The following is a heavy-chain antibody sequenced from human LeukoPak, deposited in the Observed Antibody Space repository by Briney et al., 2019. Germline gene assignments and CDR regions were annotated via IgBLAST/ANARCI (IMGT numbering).Heavy chain of an antibody. Sequence: PSETLSLTCTVSGGSISSSSYYWGWIRQPPGKGLEWIGSIYYSGSTYYNPSLKSRVTISVDTSKNQFSLKLSSVTAADTAVYYCARSVGYCSGGSCYPLYYGMDVWGQGTTVTVSS. V-gene: IGHV4-39*01. CDR2: IYYSGST. CDR3: ARSVGYCSGGSCYPLYYGMDV. D-gene: IGHD2-15*01. CDR1: GGSISSSSYY. J-gene: IGHJ6*02.